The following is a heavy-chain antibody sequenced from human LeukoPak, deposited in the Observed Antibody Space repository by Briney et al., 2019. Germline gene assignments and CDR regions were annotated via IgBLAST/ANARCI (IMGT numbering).Heavy chain of an antibody. J-gene: IGHJ3*02. CDR1: GYSISSGYY. V-gene: IGHV4-38-2*02. D-gene: IGHD3-9*01. CDR2: IYHSGST. CDR3: AGAIYDILTGPHAFDI. Sequence: SETLSLTCTVSGYSISSGYYWGWIRQPPGKGLEWIGSIYHSGSTYYNPSLKSRVTISVDTSKNQFSLKLSSVTAADTAVYYCAGAIYDILTGPHAFDIWGQGTMVTVSS.